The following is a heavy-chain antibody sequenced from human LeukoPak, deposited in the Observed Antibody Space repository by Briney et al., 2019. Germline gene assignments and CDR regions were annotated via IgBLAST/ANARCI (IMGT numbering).Heavy chain of an antibody. CDR2: IYYSGST. J-gene: IGHJ4*02. CDR1: GGSISSYY. V-gene: IGHV4-59*01. Sequence: SETLSFTCTVSGGSISSYYWSWIRQPPGKGLEWIGYIYYSGSTNYNPSLKSRVTISVDTSKNQFSLKLSSVTAADTAVYYCARDRWPGYDYWGQGTLVTVSS. D-gene: IGHD2-15*01. CDR3: ARDRWPGYDY.